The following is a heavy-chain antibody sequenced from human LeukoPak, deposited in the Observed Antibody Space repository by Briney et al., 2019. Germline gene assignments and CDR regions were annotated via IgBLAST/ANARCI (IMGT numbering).Heavy chain of an antibody. Sequence: TLSLTCTVSGGSISSGGYYWTWIRQHPEKGLEWIGYIYYNGSTYYNPSLKSRITISADTSKNQFSLKVSSVTAADTAVYYCARGSSSSRPNFDYWGQGTLVTVSS. CDR2: IYYNGST. D-gene: IGHD6-6*01. CDR3: ARGSSSSRPNFDY. V-gene: IGHV4-31*03. CDR1: GGSISSGGYY. J-gene: IGHJ4*02.